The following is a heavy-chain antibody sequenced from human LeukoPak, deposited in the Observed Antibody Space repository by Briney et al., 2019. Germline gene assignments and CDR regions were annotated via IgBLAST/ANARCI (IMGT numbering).Heavy chain of an antibody. CDR2: ISSSGTYL. CDR1: GFTFSSYS. J-gene: IGHJ4*02. V-gene: IGHV3-21*01. CDR3: ARVGGDYEIAY. Sequence: GGSLRLSCAASGFTFSSYSMNWVRQAPGKGLEWVSSISSSGTYLYYADSVKGRFTISRDNAKNSLHLQMDSLRAEDTAVYYCARVGGDYEIAYWGQGTLVTVSS. D-gene: IGHD2-21*02.